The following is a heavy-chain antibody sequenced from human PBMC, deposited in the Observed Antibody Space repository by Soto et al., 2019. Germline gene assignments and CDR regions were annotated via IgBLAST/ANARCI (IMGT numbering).Heavy chain of an antibody. J-gene: IGHJ3*02. V-gene: IGHV1-3*01. Sequence: QVQLVQSGAEAKKPGASVKVSCKASGYIFTDYPLHWLRQAPGQRLEWMGWISAANGDTKYAQNFQGRVTFTRDTSAFTAYMDLSSLRSEDTAVYYCARRWHYGSGGFAFDIWGQGTIVTVSS. CDR3: ARRWHYGSGGFAFDI. CDR1: GYIFTDYP. D-gene: IGHD3-10*01. CDR2: ISAANGDT.